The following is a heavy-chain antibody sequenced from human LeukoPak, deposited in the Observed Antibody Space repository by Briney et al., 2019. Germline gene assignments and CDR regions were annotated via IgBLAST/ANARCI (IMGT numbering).Heavy chain of an antibody. CDR1: GFTFSSYA. J-gene: IGHJ4*02. V-gene: IGHV3-23*01. CDR3: AKDGWIQLWAPYYFDY. D-gene: IGHD5-18*01. CDR2: ISGSGGST. Sequence: PGGSLRLSCAASGFTFSSYAMSWVRQAPGKGLEWVSAISGSGGSTYYADSVKGRFTISRDNSKNTLYLQMNSLRAEDTAVYYCAKDGWIQLWAPYYFDYWGQGTLVTVS.